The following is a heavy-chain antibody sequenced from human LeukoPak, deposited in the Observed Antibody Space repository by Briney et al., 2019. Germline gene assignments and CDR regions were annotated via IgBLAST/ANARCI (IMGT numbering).Heavy chain of an antibody. CDR3: ARVNSLGATGYFDY. CDR1: GGSISSGGYY. CDR2: IYYSGST. V-gene: IGHV4-31*03. J-gene: IGHJ4*02. Sequence: SETLSVTCTVSGGSISSGGYYWSWIRQHPGKGLEWIGYIYYSGSTYYNPSLKSRVTISVDTSKNQFSLKLSSVTAADTAVYYCARVNSLGATGYFDYWGQGTLVTVSS. D-gene: IGHD1-26*01.